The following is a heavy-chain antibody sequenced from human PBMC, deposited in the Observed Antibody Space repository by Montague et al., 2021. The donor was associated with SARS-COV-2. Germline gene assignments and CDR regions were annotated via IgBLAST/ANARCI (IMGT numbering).Heavy chain of an antibody. J-gene: IGHJ6*02. V-gene: IGHV4-39*07. CDR2: MYYSGST. CDR3: ARDDIVLQGVTKGMDV. D-gene: IGHD3-10*01. CDR1: GGSISSSNYY. Sequence: SETLSLTCTVSGGSISSSNYYWGWNRQPPGKGLEWIGNMYYSGSTYYNPSLKSRVTVSIGTSKNQFSLKLSSVTAADTAVYYCARDDIVLQGVTKGMDVWGQGTTVTVSS.